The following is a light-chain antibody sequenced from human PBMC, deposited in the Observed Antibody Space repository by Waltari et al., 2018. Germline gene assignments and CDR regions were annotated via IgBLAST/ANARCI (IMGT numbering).Light chain of an antibody. CDR1: QSVGRY. CDR2: DAS. V-gene: IGKV3-20*01. CDR3: QKYVNLPAT. Sequence: EIAFTPSPAPLSLSPGERPTLPCRSSQSVGRYLALYQQKPGQAPRLLIYDASTRATALPDRFSGSGSGTDFSLTISRLESEDFAVYYCQKYVNLPATFGQGTKVEIK. J-gene: IGKJ1*01.